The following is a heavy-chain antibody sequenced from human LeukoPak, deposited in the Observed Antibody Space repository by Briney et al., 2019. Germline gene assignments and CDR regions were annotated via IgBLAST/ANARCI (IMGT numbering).Heavy chain of an antibody. D-gene: IGHD5-12*01. CDR3: ASLRGYSGYDDGVYWYFDL. Sequence: SETLSLTCTVSGGSISSSSYYWGWIRQPPGKGLEWIGSIYYSGSTYYNPSLKSRVTISVDTSKNQFSLKLSSVTAADTAVYYCASLRGYSGYDDGVYWYFDLWGRGTLATVSS. V-gene: IGHV4-39*01. CDR2: IYYSGST. J-gene: IGHJ2*01. CDR1: GGSISSSSYY.